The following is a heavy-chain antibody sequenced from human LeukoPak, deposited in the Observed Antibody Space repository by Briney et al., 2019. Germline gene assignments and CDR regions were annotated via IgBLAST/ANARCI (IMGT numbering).Heavy chain of an antibody. Sequence: GGSLRLSCAASGFSISSYALHWVRQAPGKGLQYVSGISNGGSIDYANSVKGRFTISRDNSKNTLYLQMDSLRPEDMAVYYCARDFSYGSGFDYWGQGILVTVSS. CDR2: ISNGGSI. CDR1: GFSISSYA. D-gene: IGHD5-18*01. V-gene: IGHV3-64*01. J-gene: IGHJ4*02. CDR3: ARDFSYGSGFDY.